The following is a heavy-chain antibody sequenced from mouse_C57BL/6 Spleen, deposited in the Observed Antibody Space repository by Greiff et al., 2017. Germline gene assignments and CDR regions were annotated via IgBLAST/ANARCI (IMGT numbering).Heavy chain of an antibody. CDR1: GYTFTGYW. CDR2: ILPGSGST. Sequence: QVQLQQSGAELMKPGASVKLSCKATGYTFTGYWIEWVKQRPGHGLEWIGEILPGSGSTNYNEKFKGKATFTADTSSNTAYMQLSSLTTEDSAIYYCARRLPPTKGSSYVGYFDVWGTGTTVTVSS. CDR3: ARRLPPTKGSSYVGYFDV. D-gene: IGHD1-1*01. V-gene: IGHV1-9*01. J-gene: IGHJ1*03.